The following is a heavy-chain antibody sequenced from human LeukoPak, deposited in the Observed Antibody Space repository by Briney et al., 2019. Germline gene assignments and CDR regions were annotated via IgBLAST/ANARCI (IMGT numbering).Heavy chain of an antibody. D-gene: IGHD2-15*01. J-gene: IGHJ4*02. CDR1: GFTFSDYY. V-gene: IGHV3-11*06. CDR2: ISSSSSYT. Sequence: GGSLRLSCAASGFTFSDYYMSWIRQAPGKGLEWVSYISSSSSYTNYADSVKGRFTISRDNAKNSLCLQMNSLRAEDTAVYYCARAQRYCSGGSCNFDSWGQGTLVTVSS. CDR3: ARAQRYCSGGSCNFDS.